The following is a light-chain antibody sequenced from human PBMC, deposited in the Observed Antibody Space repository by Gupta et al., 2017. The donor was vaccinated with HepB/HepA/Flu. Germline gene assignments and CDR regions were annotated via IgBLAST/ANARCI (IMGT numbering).Light chain of an antibody. Sequence: TLAASIGDRVTIICRASQSISSWLVWYQQKPGKAPKILIYKASSVESGVPARFSGSGSGTEFTLTISSRQPDDFATYYCLQDNSYPWTFGQGTKVEIK. CDR1: QSISSW. CDR2: KAS. J-gene: IGKJ1*01. CDR3: LQDNSYPWT. V-gene: IGKV1-5*03.